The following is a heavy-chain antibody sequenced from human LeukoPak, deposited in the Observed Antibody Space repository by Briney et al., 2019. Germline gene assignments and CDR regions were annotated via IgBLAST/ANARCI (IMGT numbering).Heavy chain of an antibody. V-gene: IGHV4-34*01. CDR1: GGSFSGYY. J-gene: IGHJ6*03. D-gene: IGHD3-10*01. CDR2: INHSGST. Sequence: SETLSLTCAVYGGSFSGYYWSWIRQPPGKGLERIGEINHSGSTNYNPSLKSRVTISVHTSKNQFSLKLSSVTAADTAVYYCARLTKNDSGSYRFGKKKRGYMDVWGKGTTVTISS. CDR3: ARLTKNDSGSYRFGKKKRGYMDV.